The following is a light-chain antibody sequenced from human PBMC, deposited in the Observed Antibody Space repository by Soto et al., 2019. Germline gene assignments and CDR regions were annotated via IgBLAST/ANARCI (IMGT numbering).Light chain of an antibody. CDR1: SGSVSTNHH. CDR3: MLYMCHGILV. CDR2: STD. V-gene: IGLV8-61*01. J-gene: IGLJ3*02. Sequence: QTVVTQEPSFSVSPGGTVTLTCGLTSGSVSTNHHPSWYQQTPGQAPRTLIYSTDTRSSGVPDRFSGSILGDKAALTITGAQAEDESDYYCMLYMCHGILVFGGGTKLTVL.